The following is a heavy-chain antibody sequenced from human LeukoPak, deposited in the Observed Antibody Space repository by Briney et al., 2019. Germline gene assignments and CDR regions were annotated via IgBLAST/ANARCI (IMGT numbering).Heavy chain of an antibody. CDR3: ARVYYEAGNDAFDI. V-gene: IGHV3-21*01. CDR1: GFTFSSYS. J-gene: IGHJ3*02. CDR2: ISSSSSYI. D-gene: IGHD3-3*01. Sequence: PGGSLRLSCAASGFTFSSYSMNWVRQAPGKGLEWVSSISSSSSYIYYADSVKGRFTISRDNTKNSLYLQMNSLRAEDTAVYYCARVYYEAGNDAFDIWGQGTMVTVSS.